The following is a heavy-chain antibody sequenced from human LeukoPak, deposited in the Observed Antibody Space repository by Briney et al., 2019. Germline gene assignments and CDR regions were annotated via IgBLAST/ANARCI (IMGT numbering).Heavy chain of an antibody. J-gene: IGHJ4*02. CDR2: IRSKTDGGTT. V-gene: IGHV3-15*01. Sequence: PGGSLRLSCAASGFTFSNAWMSWVRQAPGKGLEWVGRIRSKTDGGTTDYAAPVKGRFTISRDDSKNTLYLQMNSLKTEDTAVYYCTTVISGYYYDSSGYYYDDYWGQGTLVTVSS. CDR3: TTVISGYYYDSSGYYYDDY. D-gene: IGHD3-22*01. CDR1: GFTFSNAW.